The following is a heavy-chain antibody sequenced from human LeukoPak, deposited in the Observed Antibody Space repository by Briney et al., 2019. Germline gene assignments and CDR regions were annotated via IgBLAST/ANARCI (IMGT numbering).Heavy chain of an antibody. CDR1: GGSISSYY. J-gene: IGHJ4*02. CDR3: ARDPQLGPFDY. V-gene: IGHV4-4*07. D-gene: IGHD6-6*01. Sequence: SETLSLTCTVSGGSISSYYWSWIRRPAGKGLEWIGRIYTSGRTNYNPSLKSRVTMSVDTSKKQFSLKLSSVTAADTAVYYCARDPQLGPFDYWGQGTLVTVSS. CDR2: IYTSGRT.